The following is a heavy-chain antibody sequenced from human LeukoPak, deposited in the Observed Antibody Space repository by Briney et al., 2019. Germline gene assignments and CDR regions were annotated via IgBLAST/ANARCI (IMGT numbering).Heavy chain of an antibody. CDR2: ISGGGVST. J-gene: IGHJ4*02. D-gene: IGHD6-13*01. Sequence: GGSLRLSCAASAFTFSNYAMSWVRQAPGKGLEWVSAISGGGVSTYYADSVRGRFTISRDNSKNTLYLQMSSLRAEDTAVYYCAWILTAAGTRYWGQGTLVTVSS. V-gene: IGHV3-23*01. CDR1: AFTFSNYA. CDR3: AWILTAAGTRY.